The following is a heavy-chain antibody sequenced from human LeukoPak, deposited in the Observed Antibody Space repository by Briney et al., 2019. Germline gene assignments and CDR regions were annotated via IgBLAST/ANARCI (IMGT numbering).Heavy chain of an antibody. CDR3: ARGRYCSADICSGGDAFDI. D-gene: IGHD2-15*01. V-gene: IGHV4-4*07. CDR1: GGSINNYY. Sequence: SETLSLTCTGSGGSINNYYWSWIRQPAGKGLEGIGRIYTRGSTNYNPSLKSGVTISVDTSKNQFSLKLSSVTAADTAVYYCARGRYCSADICSGGDAFDIWGQGTIVSVSS. CDR2: IYTRGST. J-gene: IGHJ3*02.